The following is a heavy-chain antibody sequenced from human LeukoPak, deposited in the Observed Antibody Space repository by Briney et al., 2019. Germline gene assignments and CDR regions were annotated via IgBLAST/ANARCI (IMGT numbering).Heavy chain of an antibody. V-gene: IGHV4-4*07. CDR2: VHISETT. CDR3: ARGYRISEIRFFEWLLDY. D-gene: IGHD3-3*01. J-gene: IGHJ4*02. CDR1: GGSISGYF. Sequence: SDTLSLTCTVSGGSISGYFWHWIRQPAGKGLEWIGRVHISETTIYNPSLKSRVTMPVDTPNNHFSLNLRSVTAADTDVYYCARGYRISEIRFFEWLLDYWGQGHLVSVSS.